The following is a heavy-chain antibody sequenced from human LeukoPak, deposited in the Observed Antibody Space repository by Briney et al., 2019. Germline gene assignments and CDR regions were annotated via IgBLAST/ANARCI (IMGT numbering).Heavy chain of an antibody. CDR1: GRTLSSYA. CDR3: ARGPLRFMTNWFDP. Sequence: SVKVSCQASGRTLSSYAISWVRQAPGQGLEWMGGIIPIFGTANYAQKFQGRVTITADESTSTAYMELSSLKSEDTAVYYCARGPLRFMTNWFDPWGQGTLVTVSS. J-gene: IGHJ5*02. D-gene: IGHD3-3*01. CDR2: IIPIFGTA. V-gene: IGHV1-69*13.